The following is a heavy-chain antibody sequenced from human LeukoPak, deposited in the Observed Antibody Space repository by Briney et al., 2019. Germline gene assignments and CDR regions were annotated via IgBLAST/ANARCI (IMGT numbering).Heavy chain of an antibody. CDR2: INPSGGST. CDR1: GGTFSSDA. J-gene: IGHJ4*02. Sequence: ASVKVSCKASGGTFSSDAISWVRQAPGQGLEWMGIINPSGGSTSYAQKFQGRVTMTRDTSTSTVYMELSSLRSEDTAVYYCARVGSSSWYFSAHFDYWGQGTLVTVSS. D-gene: IGHD6-13*01. V-gene: IGHV1-46*01. CDR3: ARVGSSSWYFSAHFDY.